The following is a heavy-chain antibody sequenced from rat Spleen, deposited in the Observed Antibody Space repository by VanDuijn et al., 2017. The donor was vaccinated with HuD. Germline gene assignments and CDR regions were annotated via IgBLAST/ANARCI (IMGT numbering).Heavy chain of an antibody. CDR3: ARHNSGYGVMDA. Sequence: EVQLVESGGGLVQPGRSLKLSCAASGFTFSDYNMAWVRQAPKKGLEWVASISTGGGSTYYRDSVKGRFTVSRDNAKSTLYLQMDSLRSEDTATYYCARHNSGYGVMDAWGQGASVTVSS. CDR1: GFTFSDYN. D-gene: IGHD4-3*01. V-gene: IGHV5S23*01. CDR2: ISTGGGST. J-gene: IGHJ4*01.